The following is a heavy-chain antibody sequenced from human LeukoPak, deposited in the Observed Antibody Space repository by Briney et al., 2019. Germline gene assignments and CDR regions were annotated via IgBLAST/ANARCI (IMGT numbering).Heavy chain of an antibody. CDR1: GGPISSYY. CDR2: IYTSGST. D-gene: IGHD6-19*01. Sequence: SETLSITCTVSGGPISSYYWSWIRQPAGKGLEWIGRIYTSGSTNYNPSLKSRVTMSVDTSKNQFSLNLSSVTAADTAVYYCAREGGSSGWRSVDYWGQGTLVTVSS. J-gene: IGHJ4*02. CDR3: AREGGSSGWRSVDY. V-gene: IGHV4-4*07.